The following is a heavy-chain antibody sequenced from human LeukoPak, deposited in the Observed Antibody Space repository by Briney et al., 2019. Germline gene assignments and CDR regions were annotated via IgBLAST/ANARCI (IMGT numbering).Heavy chain of an antibody. CDR2: FDPEDGET. CDR3: ATARRDGYNGHFDY. D-gene: IGHD5-24*01. Sequence: ASVKVSCTVSGYTLTELSMHWVRQAPGKGLEWMGGFDPEDGETIYAQKFQGRVTMTEDTSTDTAYMELSSLRSEDTAVYYCATARRDGYNGHFDYWGQGTLVTVSS. J-gene: IGHJ4*02. V-gene: IGHV1-24*01. CDR1: GYTLTELS.